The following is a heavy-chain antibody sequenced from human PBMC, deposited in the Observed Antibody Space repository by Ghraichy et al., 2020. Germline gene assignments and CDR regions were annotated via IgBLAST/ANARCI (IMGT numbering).Heavy chain of an antibody. V-gene: IGHV3-30*18. CDR1: GLTFSCCG. Sequence: SCEGSGLTFSCCGMHWVRQAPGKGLEWVALISFDGSNKYYIDSVKGRFSISRDNSKNTLYLQMNSLRVEDTAIYYCANFVGSDPTGRFDNWGQGTRVTVSS. CDR2: ISFDGSNK. J-gene: IGHJ4*02. D-gene: IGHD2-21*01. CDR3: ANFVGSDPTGRFDN.